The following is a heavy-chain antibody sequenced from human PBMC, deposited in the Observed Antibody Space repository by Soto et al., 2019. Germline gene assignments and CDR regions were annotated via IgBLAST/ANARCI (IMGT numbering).Heavy chain of an antibody. V-gene: IGHV1-2*02. CDR3: GRDRTKPDSSAYVGFWPFAP. Sequence: VKVSCKGSAYTLTGHIIHWVRLSPGQGVEWMGWINPKSGVTNYAQKFQGRVTMTRDTSISTAYVDLSRLRSDDTDIYFCGRDRTKPDSSAYVGFWPFAPWGKGTLVTAS. CDR1: AYTLTGHI. J-gene: IGHJ5*02. D-gene: IGHD6-25*01. CDR2: INPKSGVT.